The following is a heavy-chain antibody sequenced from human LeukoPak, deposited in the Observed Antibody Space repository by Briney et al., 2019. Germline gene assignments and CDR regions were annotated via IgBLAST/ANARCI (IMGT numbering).Heavy chain of an antibody. D-gene: IGHD6-13*01. V-gene: IGHV3-74*01. CDR2: INSDGSST. CDR3: ARSEYSSTWYGDYYYYYMDV. Sequence: GGSLRLSCAASGFTFSTFWMHWVRQAPGKGLVWVSRINSDGSSTVYADSVKGRFTISRDNAKNALYLQMNSLRADDTAVYYCARSEYSSTWYGDYYYYYMDVWGKGTTVTVSS. J-gene: IGHJ6*03. CDR1: GFTFSTFW.